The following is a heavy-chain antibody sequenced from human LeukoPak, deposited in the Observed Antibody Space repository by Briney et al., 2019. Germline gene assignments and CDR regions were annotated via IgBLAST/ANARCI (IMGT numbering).Heavy chain of an antibody. Sequence: SETLSLTCAVYGGSFSGYYWSWIRQPPGKGLEWIGSIYYSGSTYYNPSLKSRVTISVDTSKNQFSLILNSVTAADTAIYYCARESLRMATLDYWGQGTLVTVSS. V-gene: IGHV4-34*01. D-gene: IGHD5-24*01. CDR3: ARESLRMATLDY. CDR2: IYYSGST. CDR1: GGSFSGYY. J-gene: IGHJ4*02.